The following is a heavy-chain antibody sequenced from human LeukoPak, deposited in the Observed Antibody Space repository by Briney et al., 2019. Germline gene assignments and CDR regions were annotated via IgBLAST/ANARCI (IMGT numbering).Heavy chain of an antibody. Sequence: ASVKVSCKVSGYTLTELSMHWVRQAPGKGLEWMGGFDPEDGETIYAQKVQGRVTMTEDTSTATAYMELSSLRSEDTAVYYCATVGGSGWYNPNPYYFDYWGQGTLVTVSS. CDR1: GYTLTELS. V-gene: IGHV1-24*01. CDR2: FDPEDGET. CDR3: ATVGGSGWYNPNPYYFDY. D-gene: IGHD6-19*01. J-gene: IGHJ4*02.